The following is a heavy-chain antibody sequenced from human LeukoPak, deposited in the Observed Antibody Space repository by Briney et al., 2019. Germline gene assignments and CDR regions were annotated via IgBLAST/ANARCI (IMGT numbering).Heavy chain of an antibody. CDR1: GGSISTGGSY. J-gene: IGHJ5*02. Sequence: SQTLSLTCSVSGGSISTGGSYWTWIRQHPEKGLECIGFIYNSGSTYYDPSLKSRVTILLDTPENQFSLKLSSVTAADTAVYYCARSVGRGCNGDTCYTNWFDTWGQGTLVTVSS. V-gene: IGHV4-31*03. CDR3: ARSVGRGCNGDTCYTNWFDT. D-gene: IGHD2-15*01. CDR2: IYNSGST.